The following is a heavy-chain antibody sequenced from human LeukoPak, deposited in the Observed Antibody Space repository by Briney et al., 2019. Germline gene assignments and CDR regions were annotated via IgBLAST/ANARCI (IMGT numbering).Heavy chain of an antibody. CDR1: GGSISSGDYY. CDR2: MYYSGST. Sequence: SQTLSLTCTVSGGSISSGDYYWSWIRQPPGRGLEVIGYMYYSGSTYYNPSLKSRVTISVDTSKNQFSLKLSSVTAADTAVYYCARGGYCSGGSCYAPPGILYWGQGTLVTVSS. D-gene: IGHD2-15*01. V-gene: IGHV4-30-4*08. CDR3: ARGGYCSGGSCYAPPGILY. J-gene: IGHJ4*02.